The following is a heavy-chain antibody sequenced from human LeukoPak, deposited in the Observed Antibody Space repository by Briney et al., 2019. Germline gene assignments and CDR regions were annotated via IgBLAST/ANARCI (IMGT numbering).Heavy chain of an antibody. Sequence: PGGSLRLSCAASGFTFTNYAMHWVRQAPGKGLEWLAVISYDGSNKYYADSVKGRFTTSRDNSKNTLYLRMDSLSVEDTAVYYCAREEAAPFDYWGQGTLLTVSS. CDR2: ISYDGSNK. CDR3: AREEAAPFDY. J-gene: IGHJ4*02. V-gene: IGHV3-30-3*01. D-gene: IGHD6-13*01. CDR1: GFTFTNYA.